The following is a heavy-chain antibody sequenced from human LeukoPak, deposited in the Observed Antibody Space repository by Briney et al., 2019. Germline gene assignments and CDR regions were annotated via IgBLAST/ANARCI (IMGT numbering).Heavy chain of an antibody. Sequence: PGGSLRLSCAASGFTFSSYAMNWVRQAPGKGLEWVSSISSDSNYIYYADSLKGRFTISRDNAKNALYLQMNGLRAEDSAVYYCARDYSGYSVDWGQGTLVTVSS. D-gene: IGHD5-12*01. CDR2: ISSDSNYI. CDR3: ARDYSGYSVD. J-gene: IGHJ4*02. V-gene: IGHV3-21*01. CDR1: GFTFSSYA.